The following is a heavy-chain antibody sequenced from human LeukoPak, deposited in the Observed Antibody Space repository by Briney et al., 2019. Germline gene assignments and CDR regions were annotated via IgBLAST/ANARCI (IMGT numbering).Heavy chain of an antibody. CDR3: ASLHDIVVVPPATIDY. CDR1: GFTFSSYS. D-gene: IGHD2-2*01. V-gene: IGHV3-21*01. Sequence: GGSLRLSCAASGFTFSSYSMNWVRQAPGKGLEWVSIISSTSDYIYYADSVKGRFAISRDNAKNSLYLQMNSLRAEDTAVYYCASLHDIVVVPPATIDYWGQGTLVTVSS. CDR2: ISSTSDYI. J-gene: IGHJ4*02.